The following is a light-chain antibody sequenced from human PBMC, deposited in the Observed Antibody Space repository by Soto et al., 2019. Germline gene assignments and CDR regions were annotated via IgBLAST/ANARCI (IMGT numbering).Light chain of an antibody. Sequence: DIQMTQTPSSLFASVGDRVTITCQATNENTIYLNWYQQKPGQAPNLLIYEASNLEIGVPSRFSGSGSGTHFTFTISSLQTEDIGTYYCQQYDILPITFGRGTRLEI. V-gene: IGKV1-33*01. CDR2: EAS. J-gene: IGKJ5*01. CDR1: NENTIY. CDR3: QQYDILPIT.